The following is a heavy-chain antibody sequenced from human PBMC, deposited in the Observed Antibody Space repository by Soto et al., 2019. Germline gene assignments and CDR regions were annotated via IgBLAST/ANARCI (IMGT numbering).Heavy chain of an antibody. J-gene: IGHJ4*02. CDR3: ARVVAVAGTFFFDY. D-gene: IGHD6-19*01. Sequence: SETLSLTCTVSGGSISSYYWSWIRQPPGKGLEWIGYIYYSGSTNYNPSLKSRVTISVDTSKNQFSLKLSSVTAADTAVYYCARVVAVAGTFFFDYWGQGTLVTVSS. V-gene: IGHV4-59*01. CDR1: GGSISSYY. CDR2: IYYSGST.